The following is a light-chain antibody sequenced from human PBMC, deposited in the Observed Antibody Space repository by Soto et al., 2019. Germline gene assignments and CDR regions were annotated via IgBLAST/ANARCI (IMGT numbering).Light chain of an antibody. CDR1: SSDVGAYNF. CDR3: KSYTSSSTLV. Sequence: QSVLTQPASVSGSPGQSITISCTGTSSDVGAYNFVSWYQQYPGKAPKLMIYEVSNRPSGVSSRFSGSKSGNTASLTISGLQAEDEGDYYCKSYTSSSTLVFGTGTKVTVL. J-gene: IGLJ1*01. CDR2: EVS. V-gene: IGLV2-14*01.